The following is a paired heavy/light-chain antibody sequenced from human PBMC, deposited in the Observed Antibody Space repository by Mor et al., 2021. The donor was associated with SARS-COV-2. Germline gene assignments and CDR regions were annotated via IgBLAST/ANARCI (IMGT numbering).Heavy chain of an antibody. V-gene: IGHV3-23*01. D-gene: IGHD3-22*01. CDR2: ISGSGGSP. CDR3: AKEPGDSSGYPVDY. J-gene: IGHJ4*02. CDR1: GFTFSSYA. Sequence: EVQLLESGGGLVQPGGSLRLSCAASGFTFSSYAMSWVRQAPGKGLEWVSGISGSGGSPHYADSVKGRFTISRDNSKNTLYLQMNSLRAEDTAIYYCAKEPGDSSGYPVDYWGQGTLVTVSS.
Light chain of an antibody. CDR1: RGVSSW. V-gene: IGKV1D-16*01. Sequence: DIQMTQSPSSLSASVGDRVTITCRASRGVSSWLAWYQQKPEKAPKSLIYAASSLRSGVPSRFSGSGSGTDFTLTISSLQPEDFATYYCQQYNSYPLTFGGGTKVEIK. CDR2: AAS. CDR3: QQYNSYPLT. J-gene: IGKJ4*01.